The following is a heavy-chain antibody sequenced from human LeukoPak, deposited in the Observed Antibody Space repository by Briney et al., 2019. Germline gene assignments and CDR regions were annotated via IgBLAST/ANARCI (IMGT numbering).Heavy chain of an antibody. CDR2: INTYNGNT. Sequence: ASVTVSCKAFGYTFTSYSISWVRQAPGQGLEWMGWINTYNGNTNYAQKLQGRVTMTADTSTSTAYMELRSLRSDDTAVYYCAREVQSMAPGYWGQGTLVTVSS. D-gene: IGHD3-10*01. CDR3: AREVQSMAPGY. J-gene: IGHJ4*02. V-gene: IGHV1-18*01. CDR1: GYTFTSYS.